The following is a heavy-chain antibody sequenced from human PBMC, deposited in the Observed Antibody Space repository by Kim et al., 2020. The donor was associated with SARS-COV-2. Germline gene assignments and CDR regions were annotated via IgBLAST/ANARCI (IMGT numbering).Heavy chain of an antibody. CDR3: AKGTCSSYSTSYYAY. J-gene: IGHJ4*02. V-gene: IGHV3-23*01. Sequence: DSVKGRFTSTRDKSKNTLYLQMNSRRAEDTAIYYCAKGTCSSYSTSYYAYWGQGTLVTVSS. D-gene: IGHD6-13*01.